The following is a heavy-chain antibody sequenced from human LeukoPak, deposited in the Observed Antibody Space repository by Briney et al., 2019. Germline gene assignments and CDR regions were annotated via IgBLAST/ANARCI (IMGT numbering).Heavy chain of an antibody. CDR2: IYPGDSDT. CDR3: ARLLQLVSAKRVWFDP. CDR1: GFSFSSYW. D-gene: IGHD1-26*01. J-gene: IGHJ5*02. Sequence: GESLKISCKGSGFSFSSYWIAWVRQMPGKGLEWMGIIYPGDSDTRYSPSFQGHVTISADQSISTAYLQWTSLEASDTGTYYCARLLQLVSAKRVWFDPWGQGTRVTVSS. V-gene: IGHV5-51*01.